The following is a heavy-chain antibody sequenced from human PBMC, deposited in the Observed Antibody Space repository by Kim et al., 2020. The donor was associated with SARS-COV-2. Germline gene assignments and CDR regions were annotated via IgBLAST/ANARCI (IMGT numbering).Heavy chain of an antibody. V-gene: IGHV3-30*03. J-gene: IGHJ5*02. CDR3: ARDSGHSGSLLDP. Sequence: YYAASVKGRFTISRDSPKNAVYLQMNRRRTEDTALYYCARDSGHSGSLLDPWGQGTQVTVSS. D-gene: IGHD3-10*01.